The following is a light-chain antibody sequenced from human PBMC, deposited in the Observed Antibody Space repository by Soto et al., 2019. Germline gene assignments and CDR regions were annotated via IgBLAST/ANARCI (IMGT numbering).Light chain of an antibody. J-gene: IGLJ2*01. CDR2: DVS. CDR3: SSYTSSSTFVV. CDR1: SSDVGGYNY. Sequence: QLVLTQPASVSGSPGQSIPISCTGTSSDVGGYNYVSWYQQHPGKAPKLMIYDVSNRPSGVSNRFSGSKSGNTASLTISGLQAEDEADYYCSSYTSSSTFVVFGGGTKVTVL. V-gene: IGLV2-14*01.